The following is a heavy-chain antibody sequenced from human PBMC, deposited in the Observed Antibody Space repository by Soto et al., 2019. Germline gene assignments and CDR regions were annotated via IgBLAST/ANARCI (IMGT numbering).Heavy chain of an antibody. Sequence: QVQLVESGGGVVQPGRSLRLSCAASGFTFSSYAMHWVRQAPGKGLEWVAVISYDGSNKYYADSVKGRFTISRDNSKNTLYLQMNRLRAADTAVYYCARDRLRYNWNDFPYYYYGMDVWVQGTTVTVSS. V-gene: IGHV3-30-3*01. CDR2: ISYDGSNK. CDR3: ARDRLRYNWNDFPYYYYGMDV. D-gene: IGHD1-1*01. CDR1: GFTFSSYA. J-gene: IGHJ6*02.